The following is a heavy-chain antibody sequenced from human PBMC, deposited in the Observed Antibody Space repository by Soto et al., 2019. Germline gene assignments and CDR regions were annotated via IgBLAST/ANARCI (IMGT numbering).Heavy chain of an antibody. J-gene: IGHJ4*02. V-gene: IGHV1-18*01. CDR3: ARDWDQYCSSCTPNNWNYAPSVY. Sequence: QVQLVQSGAEVKKPGASVKVSCKASGYTFTSYGISWVRQAPGQGLEWMGWISAYNGNTNYAQKLQGRVTMTTDTSTSTAYMELRCLRSDDTAVYYCARDWDQYCSSCTPNNWNYAPSVYWGQGTLVTVSS. CDR2: ISAYNGNT. CDR1: GYTFTSYG. D-gene: IGHD2-2*01.